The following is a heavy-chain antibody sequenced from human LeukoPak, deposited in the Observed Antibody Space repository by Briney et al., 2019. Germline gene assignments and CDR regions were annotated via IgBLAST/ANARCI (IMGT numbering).Heavy chain of an antibody. CDR1: GYTFTGYY. CDR2: INPNSGGT. CDR3: ATTELGAAAGTGTFDY. V-gene: IGHV1-2*02. J-gene: IGHJ4*02. D-gene: IGHD6-13*01. Sequence: GASAKVSCKASGYTFTGYYMHWVRQAPGQGLEWMGWINPNSGGTNYAQKFQGRVTMTRDTSISTAYMELSRLRSDDTAVYYCATTELGAAAGTGTFDYWGQGTLVTVSS.